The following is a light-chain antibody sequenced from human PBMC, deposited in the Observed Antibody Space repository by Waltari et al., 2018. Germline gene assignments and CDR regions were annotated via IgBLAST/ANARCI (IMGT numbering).Light chain of an antibody. Sequence: QSALPQPRPVSGSPGQSVTISCTGTSSDVGSYNYVSWYQQHPGKAPKPIIYDVSQRLSGVPDRFSGSKSGNTASLTISGLEADDEADYFCTSYAGAYTVFGGGTKLTVL. CDR3: TSYAGAYTV. CDR2: DVS. V-gene: IGLV2-11*01. J-gene: IGLJ2*01. CDR1: SSDVGSYNY.